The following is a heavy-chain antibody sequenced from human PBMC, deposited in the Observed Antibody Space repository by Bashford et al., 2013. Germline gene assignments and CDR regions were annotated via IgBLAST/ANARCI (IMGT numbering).Heavy chain of an antibody. J-gene: IGHJ4*02. CDR1: GYSFPNYW. CDR2: IYPGDSDT. V-gene: IGHV5-51*01. CDR3: AISSSGWYRQPEY. Sequence: GESLKISCQSSGYSFPNYWIAWVRQMPGKGLEWMGMIYPGDSDTRYSPSFQGQVTISADKSISTAYLQWSSLKASDTAMYYCAISSSGWYRQPEYWGQGTLVTVSS. D-gene: IGHD6-19*01.